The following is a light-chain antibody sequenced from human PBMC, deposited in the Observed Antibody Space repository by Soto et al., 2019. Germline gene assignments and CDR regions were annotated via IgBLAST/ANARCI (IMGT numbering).Light chain of an antibody. CDR3: QQHNSSPWT. Sequence: DIQMTQSPSTLSASVGDRVTITCRASQSISDWLAWFQQKPGKAPKVLIYDASTLESGVTSRFSGSGSGTEFTLTISSLQPEDSATYYCQQHNSSPWTFGQGTKVDIK. V-gene: IGKV1-5*01. CDR1: QSISDW. CDR2: DAS. J-gene: IGKJ1*01.